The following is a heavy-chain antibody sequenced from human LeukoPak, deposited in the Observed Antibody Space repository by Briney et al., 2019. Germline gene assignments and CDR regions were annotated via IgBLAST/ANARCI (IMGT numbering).Heavy chain of an antibody. CDR2: ISYDGSNK. D-gene: IGHD2-15*01. CDR3: AREYCSGGSCYYYYFDY. Sequence: GGSLRLSCAASGFTFSSYAMRWVRQAPGKGLEWVAVISYDGSNKYYADSVKGRFTISRDNSKNTLYLQMNSLRAEDTAVYYCAREYCSGGSCYYYYFDYWGQGTLVTVSS. V-gene: IGHV3-30*04. CDR1: GFTFSSYA. J-gene: IGHJ4*02.